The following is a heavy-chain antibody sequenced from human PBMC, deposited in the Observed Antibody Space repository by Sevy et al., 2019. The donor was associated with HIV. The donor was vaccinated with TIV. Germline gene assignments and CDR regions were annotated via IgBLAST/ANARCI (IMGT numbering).Heavy chain of an antibody. CDR3: AKDQRWLQSHYYYGMDV. J-gene: IGHJ6*02. CDR1: GFTFSDYG. Sequence: GGSLRLSCAASGFTFSDYGMHWVRQAPGKGLEWVVVISYDGSNKYYADSVKGRFTISRDNSKNTLYLQMNSLRAEDTAVYYCAKDQRWLQSHYYYGMDVWGQGTTVTVSS. CDR2: ISYDGSNK. V-gene: IGHV3-30*18. D-gene: IGHD5-12*01.